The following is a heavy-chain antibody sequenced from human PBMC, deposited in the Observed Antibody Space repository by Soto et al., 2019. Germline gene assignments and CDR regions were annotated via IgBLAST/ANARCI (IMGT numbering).Heavy chain of an antibody. Sequence: PGESLKISCAASGFTFSNYALSWVRQAPGKGLEWVSSISGSGGSTYYADSVKGLFTISRDNSKNTLFLQMNSLRAEDSAVYYCAKEGSGSYYNYFDYWGQGTLVTVSS. D-gene: IGHD3-10*01. CDR3: AKEGSGSYYNYFDY. J-gene: IGHJ4*02. CDR2: ISGSGGST. V-gene: IGHV3-23*01. CDR1: GFTFSNYA.